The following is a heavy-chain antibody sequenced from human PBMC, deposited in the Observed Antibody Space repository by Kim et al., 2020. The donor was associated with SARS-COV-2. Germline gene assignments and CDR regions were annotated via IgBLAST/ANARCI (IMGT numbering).Heavy chain of an antibody. V-gene: IGHV1-69*13. CDR2: IIPIFGTA. J-gene: IGHJ6*02. CDR1: GGTFSSYA. Sequence: SVKVSCKASGGTFSSYAISWVRQAPGQGLEWMGGIIPIFGTANYAQKFQGRVTITADESTSTAYMELSSLRSEDTAVYYCARDRNHPLGYYDSSGYFRVAQPGGLYYYYGMDVCGQGTTVTVSS. D-gene: IGHD3-22*01. CDR3: ARDRNHPLGYYDSSGYFRVAQPGGLYYYYGMDV.